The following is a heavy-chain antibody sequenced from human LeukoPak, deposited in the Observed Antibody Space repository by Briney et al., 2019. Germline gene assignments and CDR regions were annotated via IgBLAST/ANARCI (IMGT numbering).Heavy chain of an antibody. D-gene: IGHD3-9*01. CDR2: IISSGTTI. Sequence: GGCLRLACAASGFTFSSYDMNWVRQAPGKGLEWVSYIISSGTTIYYADSVKGRFTISRDNAKNSLYLQVNSLRAEDTAVYYCARARGYDIYWGRGTLFTVSS. V-gene: IGHV3-48*03. CDR1: GFTFSSYD. J-gene: IGHJ4*02. CDR3: ARARGYDIY.